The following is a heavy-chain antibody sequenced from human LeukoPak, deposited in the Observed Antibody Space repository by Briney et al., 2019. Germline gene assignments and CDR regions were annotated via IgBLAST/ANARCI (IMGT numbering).Heavy chain of an antibody. CDR2: ISYDGSNK. V-gene: IGHV3-30*04. D-gene: IGHD3-9*01. Sequence: GGSLRLSCAASGFTFSSYAMHWVRQAPGKGLERVAVISYDGSNKYYADSVKGRFTISRDNSKNTLYLQMNSLRAEDTAVYYCARGEPYDILTLGYFDYWGQGTLVTVSS. CDR3: ARGEPYDILTLGYFDY. CDR1: GFTFSSYA. J-gene: IGHJ4*02.